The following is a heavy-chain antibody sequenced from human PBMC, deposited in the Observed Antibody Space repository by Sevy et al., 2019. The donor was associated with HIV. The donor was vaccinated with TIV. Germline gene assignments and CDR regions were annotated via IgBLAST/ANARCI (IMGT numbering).Heavy chain of an antibody. J-gene: IGHJ4*02. D-gene: IGHD1-7*01. CDR1: GYTFSGYY. V-gene: IGHV1-2*02. CDR3: ARSTWNFPAY. CDR2: INPNNGGK. Sequence: ASVKVSCKTSGYTFSGYYMHWVRQAPGQGPEWMGWINPNNGGKMYAEKFQGRVTMTGETSISTGYLELSRLTFDDTAVYYCARSTWNFPAYWGQGTLVTVSS.